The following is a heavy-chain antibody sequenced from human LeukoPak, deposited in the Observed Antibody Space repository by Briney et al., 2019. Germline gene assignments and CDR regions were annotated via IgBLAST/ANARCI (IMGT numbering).Heavy chain of an antibody. V-gene: IGHV3-7*01. CDR1: GFTFSSYW. J-gene: IGHJ4*02. CDR3: AKDFHYYGSGSDY. D-gene: IGHD3-10*01. CDR2: IKQDGSEK. Sequence: GGSLSLSCAASGFTFSSYWMSWVRQAPGKGLEWVANIKQDGSEKYYVDSVKGRFTISRDNAKNSLYLQMNSLRAEDTAVYYCAKDFHYYGSGSDYWGQGTLVTISS.